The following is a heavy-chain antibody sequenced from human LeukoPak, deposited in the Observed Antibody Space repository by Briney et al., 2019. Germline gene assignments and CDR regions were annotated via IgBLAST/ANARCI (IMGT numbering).Heavy chain of an antibody. CDR3: ARLSPPDY. V-gene: IGHV4-59*08. Sequence: SETLSLTCTVSGGSISSYYWSWNRQPPGKGLEWIGYIYYSGSTNYNPSLKSRVTISVDTSKNQFSLKLSSVTAADTAVYYCARLSPPDYWGQGTLVTVSS. CDR1: GGSISSYY. CDR2: IYYSGST. J-gene: IGHJ4*02.